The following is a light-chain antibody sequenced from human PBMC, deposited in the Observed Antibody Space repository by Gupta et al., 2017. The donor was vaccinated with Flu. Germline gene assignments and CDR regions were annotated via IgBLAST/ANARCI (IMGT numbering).Light chain of an antibody. CDR3: QSVDSSGTMV. J-gene: IGLJ2*01. CDR2: KDT. CDR1: TLPNQY. V-gene: IGLV3-25*01. Sequence: ARIICSGDTLPNQYVFWYQQKSGQAPVLLIYKDTQRPSGIPGRISGSTSGTTVTLTISAVQAEEEADYYCQSVDSSGTMVFGGGTKLTVL.